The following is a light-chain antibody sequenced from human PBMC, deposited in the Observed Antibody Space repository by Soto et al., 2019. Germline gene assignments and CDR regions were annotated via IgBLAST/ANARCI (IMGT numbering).Light chain of an antibody. CDR1: QSVSSY. CDR2: DAS. CDR3: QQRSNWPVT. Sequence: EIVLTQSPATLSLSPGERATLSCRASQSVSSYLAWYQQKPGQAPRLLIYDASSRATGIPARFSGSGSGTDFTLTISGLEPEDFAVYYCQQRSNWPVTFGQGTKVEIK. J-gene: IGKJ1*01. V-gene: IGKV3-11*01.